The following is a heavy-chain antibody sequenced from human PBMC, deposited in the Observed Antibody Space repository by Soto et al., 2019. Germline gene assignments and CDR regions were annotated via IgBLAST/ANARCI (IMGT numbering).Heavy chain of an antibody. CDR3: TRVVDIVATIGRGYYYGMDV. D-gene: IGHD5-12*01. J-gene: IGHJ6*02. Sequence: GGSLRLSCTASGFTFGDYAMSWFRQAPGKGLEWVGFIRSKAYGGTTEYAASVKGRFTISRDDSKSIAYLQMNSLKTEDTAVYYCTRVVDIVATIGRGYYYGMDVWGQGTTVTVSS. V-gene: IGHV3-49*03. CDR2: IRSKAYGGTT. CDR1: GFTFGDYA.